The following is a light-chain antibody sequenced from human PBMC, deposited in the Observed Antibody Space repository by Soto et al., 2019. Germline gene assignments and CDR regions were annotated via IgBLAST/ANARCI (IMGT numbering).Light chain of an antibody. V-gene: IGKV4-1*01. J-gene: IGKJ2*01. CDR3: QQYNNRPPDT. CDR2: WAS. Sequence: DIVMTQSPDSLAVSLGERATINCKSSQSVLYRSNNHNYLAWYQQKPGQPPRLLIYWASTRESGVPDRFSGSGSGTDFTLTISSLQAEDVAVYYCQQYNNRPPDTFGQGTKLEIK. CDR1: QSVLYRSNNHNY.